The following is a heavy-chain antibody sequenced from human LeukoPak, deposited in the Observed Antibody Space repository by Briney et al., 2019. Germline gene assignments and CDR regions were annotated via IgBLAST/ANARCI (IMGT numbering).Heavy chain of an antibody. CDR1: GGSSKIENYY. J-gene: IGHJ4*02. CDR3: ARGIVGATRGLFDY. D-gene: IGHD1-26*01. CDR2: INHSGST. Sequence: PSETLSLTCSVTGGSSKIENYYWAWIRQSPGKGLESIGEINHSGSTNYNPSLKSRVTISVDTSMNQFSLKLSSVTAADTAVYYCARGIVGATRGLFDYWGQGILVTVSS. V-gene: IGHV4-39*07.